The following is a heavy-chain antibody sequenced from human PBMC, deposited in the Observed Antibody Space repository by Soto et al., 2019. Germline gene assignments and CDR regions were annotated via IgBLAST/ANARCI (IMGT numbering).Heavy chain of an antibody. CDR2: IYYSGST. J-gene: IGHJ6*02. CDR1: GGSISSGDYY. D-gene: IGHD5-18*01. Sequence: PSETLSLTCTVSGGSISSGDYYWSWVRQPPGKGLEWIGFIYYSGSTYYNPSLKSRVTISVDTSKNQFSLKLSSVSAADTAVYYCASDYMDTSMVRTQHYYGVDVWGQGTTVTVSS. V-gene: IGHV4-30-4*01. CDR3: ASDYMDTSMVRTQHYYGVDV.